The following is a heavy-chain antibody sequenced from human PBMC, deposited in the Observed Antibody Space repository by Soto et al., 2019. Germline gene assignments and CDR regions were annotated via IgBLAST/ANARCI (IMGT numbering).Heavy chain of an antibody. J-gene: IGHJ5*01. CDR2: ISGNNGNT. V-gene: IGHV1-18*01. Sequence: GASVKVSCKASGYTFTSYGISWVRQAPGQGLEWMGWISGNNGNTNPAQKFQGRVIMTTDTSTRTAYMELRSLRSDDTAVYYCAISRYYSGSGSYIDSWGQGTLVTVSS. CDR1: GYTFTSYG. CDR3: AISRYYSGSGSYIDS. D-gene: IGHD3-10*01.